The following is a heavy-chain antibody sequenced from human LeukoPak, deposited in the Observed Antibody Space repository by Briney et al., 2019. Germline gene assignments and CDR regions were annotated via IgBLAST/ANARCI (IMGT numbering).Heavy chain of an antibody. CDR3: AKSARTAAPYSSSWYILYHGMDV. J-gene: IGHJ6*02. V-gene: IGHV3-23*01. Sequence: GGSLRLSCAASGFTFSSYAMSWVRQAPGKGLEWVSAISASGGSTYYADSMKGPFTISRDNSKNTLYLQINYLRAEDTAVYYCAKSARTAAPYSSSWYILYHGMDVWGQGTTVTVSS. CDR2: ISASGGST. CDR1: GFTFSSYA. D-gene: IGHD6-13*01.